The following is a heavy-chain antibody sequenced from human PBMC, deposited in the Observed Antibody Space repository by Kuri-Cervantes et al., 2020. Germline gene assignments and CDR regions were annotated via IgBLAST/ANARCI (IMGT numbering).Heavy chain of an antibody. CDR2: IYYSGST. CDR3: AREESAAGISD. CDR1: GGSISSYY. Sequence: GSLRLSCTVSGGSISSYYWSWIRQPPGKGLEWIGYIYYSGSTNYNPSLKSRVTISVDTSKNQFSLKLSSVTAADTAVYYCAREESAAGISDWGQGTLVTVSS. V-gene: IGHV4-59*13. D-gene: IGHD6-13*01. J-gene: IGHJ4*02.